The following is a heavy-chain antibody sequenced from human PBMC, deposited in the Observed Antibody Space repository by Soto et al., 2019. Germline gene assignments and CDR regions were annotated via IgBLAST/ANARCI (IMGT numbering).Heavy chain of an antibody. CDR1: GGSISSSSYY. CDR3: AREAPREVHSSSWSASYYFDY. J-gene: IGHJ4*02. D-gene: IGHD6-13*01. CDR2: IYYSGST. Sequence: SETLSLTCTVSGGSISSSSYYWGWIRQPPGKGLEWIGSIYYSGSTYYNPSLKSRVTISVDTSKNQFSLKLSSVTAADTAVYYCAREAPREVHSSSWSASYYFDYWGQGTLVTVSS. V-gene: IGHV4-39*02.